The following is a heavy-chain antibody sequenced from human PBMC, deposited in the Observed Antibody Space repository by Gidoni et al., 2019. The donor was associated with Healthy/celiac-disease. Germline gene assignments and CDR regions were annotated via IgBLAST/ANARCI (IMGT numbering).Heavy chain of an antibody. CDR3: ARTGDYPDY. V-gene: IGHV3-48*03. CDR2: ISSSGSTI. J-gene: IGHJ4*02. Sequence: VQLVESGGGLVQLGGSLRLSCAASGFTLSSYEMNWVRQAPGKGLGWVSYISSSGSTIYYADSVKGRFTISRDNAKNSLYLQMNSLRAEATAVYYCARTGDYPDYWGQGTLVTVSS. CDR1: GFTLSSYE. D-gene: IGHD4-17*01.